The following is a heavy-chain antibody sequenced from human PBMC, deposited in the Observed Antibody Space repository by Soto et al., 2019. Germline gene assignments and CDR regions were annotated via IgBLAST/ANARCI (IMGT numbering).Heavy chain of an antibody. CDR2: IYYSGST. CDR3: ARYCSGGSCYYYYGMDV. D-gene: IGHD2-15*01. Sequence: LCGGSISSGDYYWSWIRQPPGKGLEWIGYIYYSGSTYYNPSLKSRVTISVDTSKNQFSLKLSSVTAADTAVYYCARYCSGGSCYYYYGMDVWGQGTTVTVSS. V-gene: IGHV4-30-4*01. J-gene: IGHJ6*02. CDR1: GGSISSGDYY.